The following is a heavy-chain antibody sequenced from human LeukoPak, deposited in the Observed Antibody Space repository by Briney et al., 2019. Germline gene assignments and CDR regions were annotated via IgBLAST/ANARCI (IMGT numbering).Heavy chain of an antibody. CDR1: GFTFSSYA. J-gene: IGHJ5*02. V-gene: IGHV3-23*01. CDR3: AKDEYCSSTSCYDYNWFDP. Sequence: GGSLRLSCAASGFTFSSYAMSWVRQAPGKGLEWVSAISGSGGSTYYADSVKGRFTISRDNSKNTLYLQMNSLRAEDTAAYYCAKDEYCSSTSCYDYNWFDPWGQGTLVTVSS. D-gene: IGHD2-2*01. CDR2: ISGSGGST.